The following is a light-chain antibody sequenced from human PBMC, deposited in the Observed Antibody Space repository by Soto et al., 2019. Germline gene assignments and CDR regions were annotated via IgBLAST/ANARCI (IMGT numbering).Light chain of an antibody. CDR3: QQYNNWPIT. CDR1: QSVSSN. Sequence: EIVMPQSPATLSVSPGARAPLSCRASQSVSSNLAWYQQKPGQAPRLLIYGASTRATGIPATFSGSGSGTEFTLTISSLQSEEFAVYYCQQYNNWPITVGQGTRLEIK. V-gene: IGKV3-15*01. J-gene: IGKJ5*01. CDR2: GAS.